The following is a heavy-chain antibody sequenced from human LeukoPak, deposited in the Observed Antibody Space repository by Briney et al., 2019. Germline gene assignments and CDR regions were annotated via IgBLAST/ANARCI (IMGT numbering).Heavy chain of an antibody. Sequence: SETLSLTCTVSGGSISSYHWSWVRQPAGKGLEWIGRIYTSGSTNYNPSLKSRVTISVDKSKNQFSLKLSSVTAADTAVYYCAIITFGGVIVNAFDIWGQGTMVTVSS. V-gene: IGHV4-4*07. CDR3: AIITFGGVIVNAFDI. D-gene: IGHD3-16*02. J-gene: IGHJ3*02. CDR2: IYTSGST. CDR1: GGSISSYH.